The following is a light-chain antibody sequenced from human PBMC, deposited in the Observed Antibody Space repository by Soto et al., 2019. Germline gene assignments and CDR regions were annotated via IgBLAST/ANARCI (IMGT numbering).Light chain of an antibody. V-gene: IGLV2-14*01. CDR3: SSYTSNSTWV. Sequence: QSVLTQPASVSGSPGQSITISCTGTSSDVGGYNYVSWYQQHPGKAPKLMIYEVSDRPSGVSNRFSGSKSGNTASLTISGLQAEDEAGYYCSSYTSNSTWVFGGGTKVTVL. CDR1: SSDVGGYNY. J-gene: IGLJ3*02. CDR2: EVS.